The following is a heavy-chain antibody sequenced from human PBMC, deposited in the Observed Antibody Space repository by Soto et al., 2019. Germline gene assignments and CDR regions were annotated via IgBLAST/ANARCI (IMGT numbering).Heavy chain of an antibody. Sequence: DVQLVESGGGLVQPGRSLRLSCAASGFTFDDYAMHWVRQAPGKGLEWVSGISWSSGSIGYADSVKGRFTISRDNAKNSLYLQMNSLRAEDTALYYCAKDSKLGPYYYYYMDVWGKGTTVTVSS. D-gene: IGHD6-13*01. J-gene: IGHJ6*03. CDR3: AKDSKLGPYYYYYMDV. CDR2: ISWSSGSI. V-gene: IGHV3-9*01. CDR1: GFTFDDYA.